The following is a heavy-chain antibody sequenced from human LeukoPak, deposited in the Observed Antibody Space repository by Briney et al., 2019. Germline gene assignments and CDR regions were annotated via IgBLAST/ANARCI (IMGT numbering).Heavy chain of an antibody. CDR3: AKEITEGIFDY. CDR1: GFTFSSYG. D-gene: IGHD6-13*01. CDR2: ISYDGSNK. J-gene: IGHJ4*02. V-gene: IGHV3-30*18. Sequence: PGGSLRLSCAASGFTFSSYGMHWVRQAPGKGLEWVAVISYDGSNKYYADSVKGRFTISRDNSKNTLYLQMNSLRAEDTAAYYCAKEITEGIFDYWGQGTLVTVSS.